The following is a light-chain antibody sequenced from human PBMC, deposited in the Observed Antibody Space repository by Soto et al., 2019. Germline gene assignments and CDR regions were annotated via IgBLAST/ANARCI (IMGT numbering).Light chain of an antibody. CDR2: DAS. V-gene: IGKV3-11*01. CDR3: QQRSNWPSWT. CDR1: QSVSSY. J-gene: IGKJ1*01. Sequence: ESVLTQSPATLSLSPVERATLSCRASQSVSSYLAWYQQKPGQAPRLLIYDASNRATGIPARFSGSGSGTDFTLTISSLEPEDFAVYYCQQRSNWPSWTFGQGTKVDIK.